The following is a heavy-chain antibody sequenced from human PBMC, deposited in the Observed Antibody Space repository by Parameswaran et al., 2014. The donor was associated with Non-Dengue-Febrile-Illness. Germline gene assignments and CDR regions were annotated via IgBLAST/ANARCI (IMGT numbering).Heavy chain of an antibody. V-gene: IGHV3-23*01. CDR3: ASSQGWLPDY. CDR2: ISGSGGST. Sequence: VRQMPGKGLEWVSAISGSGGSTYYADSVKGRFTISRDNSKNTLYLQMNSLRAEDTAVYYCASSQGWLPDYWGQGTLVTVSS. D-gene: IGHD5-24*01. J-gene: IGHJ4*02.